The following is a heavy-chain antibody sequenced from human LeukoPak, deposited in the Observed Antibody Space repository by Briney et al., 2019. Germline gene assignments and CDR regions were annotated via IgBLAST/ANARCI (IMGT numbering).Heavy chain of an antibody. CDR1: GGSFSGYY. CDR3: ATHRRSGSGGSENAFEI. D-gene: IGHD5-12*01. J-gene: IGHJ3*02. V-gene: IGHV4-34*01. Sequence: SETLSLTCAVYGGSFSGYYCSWIRQPPGKGLEWIGNIYDSGTTHYNPSLKSRVTISGDTSKNQFSLKLNSVTAADTAIYYCATHRRSGSGGSENAFEIWGQGTMVTVSS. CDR2: IYDSGTT.